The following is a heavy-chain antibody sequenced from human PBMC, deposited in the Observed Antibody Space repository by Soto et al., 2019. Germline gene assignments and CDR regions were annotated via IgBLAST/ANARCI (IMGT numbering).Heavy chain of an antibody. CDR3: ARARWYDAFDV. V-gene: IGHV4-38-2*01. CDR2: IFHGGNT. D-gene: IGHD2-15*01. J-gene: IGHJ3*01. Sequence: SATLSLTCAVSGFFISSGNYWGGIRKPPGKGLEWIGSIFHGGNTYYNPSLKGRVTISVDMSKNQFSLKLNSVTAADTAVYYCARARWYDAFDVWGQGTVVTVSS. CDR1: GFFISSGNY.